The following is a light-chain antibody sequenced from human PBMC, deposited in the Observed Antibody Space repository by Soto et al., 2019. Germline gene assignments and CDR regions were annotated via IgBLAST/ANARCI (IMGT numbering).Light chain of an antibody. J-gene: IGLJ3*02. Sequence: QAVVTQEPSLTVSPGGTVTLTCGSSTGAVTSGHYPYWFQQKPGQAPRTLVYNTSDKHSWAPARFSGSLLGGKAALTLSGAQPKDEAEYYCLLSYSGARVFGGGTQLTVL. CDR1: TGAVTSGHY. CDR2: NTS. V-gene: IGLV7-46*01. CDR3: LLSYSGARV.